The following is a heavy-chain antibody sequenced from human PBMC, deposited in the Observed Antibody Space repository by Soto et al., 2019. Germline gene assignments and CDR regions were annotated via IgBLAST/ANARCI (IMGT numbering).Heavy chain of an antibody. D-gene: IGHD3-9*01. CDR3: ARGLSLAPLNYYYGMDV. J-gene: IGHJ6*02. V-gene: IGHV1-18*01. CDR1: GYTFTSYG. Sequence: QVQLVQSGAEVMKPGASVKVSCKASGYTFTSYGISWVRQAPGQGLEWMGWISAYNGNTNYAQKLQGRGTMTTDTSTSTAYMELRSLRADDTAVYYCARGLSLAPLNYYYGMDVWGQGTTVTVS. CDR2: ISAYNGNT.